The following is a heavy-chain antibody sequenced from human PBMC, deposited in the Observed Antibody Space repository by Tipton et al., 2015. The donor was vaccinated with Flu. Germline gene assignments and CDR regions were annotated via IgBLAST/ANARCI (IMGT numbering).Heavy chain of an antibody. CDR2: IRGSGGRGAGT. CDR1: GFTFSRYA. J-gene: IGHJ4*02. CDR3: ARGYDILTDGGGYFDY. D-gene: IGHD3-9*01. V-gene: IGHV3-23*01. Sequence: GSLRLSCAASGFTFSRYAMTWVRQAPGKGLEWVSNIRGSGGRGAGTYYADSVKGRFSISRVNSKNTLYLQMNSLRAEDTAVYYCARGYDILTDGGGYFDYWGQGTLVTVSS.